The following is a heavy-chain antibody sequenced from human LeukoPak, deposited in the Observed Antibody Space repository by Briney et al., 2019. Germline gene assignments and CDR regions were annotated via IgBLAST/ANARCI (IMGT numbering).Heavy chain of an antibody. V-gene: IGHV4-61*01. CDR1: GYSISSGYY. J-gene: IGHJ3*02. Sequence: SETLSLTCTVSGYSISSGYYWGWIRQPPGKGLEWIGYIYYSGSTNYNPSLKSRVTISVDTSKNQFSLKLSSVTAADTAVYYCAKRRDGYNNGAFDIWGQGTMVIVSS. CDR3: AKRRDGYNNGAFDI. CDR2: IYYSGST. D-gene: IGHD5-24*01.